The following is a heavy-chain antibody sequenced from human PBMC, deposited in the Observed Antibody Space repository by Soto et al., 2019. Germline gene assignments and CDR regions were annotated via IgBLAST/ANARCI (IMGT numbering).Heavy chain of an antibody. J-gene: IGHJ6*02. Sequence: QVQLVQSGAEVKKPGASVKVSCKASGYTFTSYDINWVRQATGQGLEWMGWMNPNSGNTGYAQKFQGRVTMTRNTSISTAYMELSSLRSEDTAVYYCARDDSSGYYYYYYGMDVWGQGTTVTVYS. D-gene: IGHD3-22*01. CDR1: GYTFTSYD. CDR3: ARDDSSGYYYYYYGMDV. CDR2: MNPNSGNT. V-gene: IGHV1-8*01.